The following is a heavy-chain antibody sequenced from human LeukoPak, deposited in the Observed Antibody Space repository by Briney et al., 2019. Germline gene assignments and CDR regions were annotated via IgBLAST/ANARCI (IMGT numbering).Heavy chain of an antibody. D-gene: IGHD3-22*01. Sequence: GGSLRLSCAASGFTFSSYWMNWVRQAPGKGLEWVAIIKQDGTETFYVDSVKGRFTISRDNVKNSLYLRMNSLRIEDAAVYYCMGGRGWLPENWGQGTLVTVSS. J-gene: IGHJ4*02. CDR2: IKQDGTET. CDR1: GFTFSSYW. CDR3: MGGRGWLPEN. V-gene: IGHV3-7*01.